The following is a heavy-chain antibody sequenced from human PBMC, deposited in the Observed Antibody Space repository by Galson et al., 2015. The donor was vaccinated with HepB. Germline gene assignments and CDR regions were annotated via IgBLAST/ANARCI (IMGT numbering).Heavy chain of an antibody. CDR2: IDPSDSYT. CDR3: ARSLWFGELLFTWFDP. CDR1: GYSFTSYW. J-gene: IGHJ5*02. D-gene: IGHD3-10*01. V-gene: IGHV5-10-1*01. Sequence: QSGAEVKKPGESLRISCKGSGYSFTSYWISWVRQMPGKGLEWMGRIDPSDSYTNYSPSFQGHVTISADKSISTAYLQWSSLKASDTAMYYCARSLWFGELLFTWFDPWGQGTLVTVSS.